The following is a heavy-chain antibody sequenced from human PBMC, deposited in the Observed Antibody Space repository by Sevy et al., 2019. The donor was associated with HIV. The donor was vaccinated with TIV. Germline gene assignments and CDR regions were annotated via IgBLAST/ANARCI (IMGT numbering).Heavy chain of an antibody. CDR2: ISLSHHTI. CDR1: GFPFSTYY. CDR3: ATDPGYSPDCYRPHFDY. D-gene: IGHD2-21*02. Sequence: GGSLRLSCAASGFPFSTYYMTWIRQAPGKGLEWLAYISLSHHTIYYADSVKGRFTISRDNAKNSLYLQMNNLRSEDTATYYCATDPGYSPDCYRPHFDYWGQGALVTGSS. V-gene: IGHV3-11*01. J-gene: IGHJ4*02.